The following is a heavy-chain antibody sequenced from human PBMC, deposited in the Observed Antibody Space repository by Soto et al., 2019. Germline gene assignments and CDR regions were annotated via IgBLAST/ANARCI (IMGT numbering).Heavy chain of an antibody. J-gene: IGHJ5*02. CDR1: GGFLSESY. CDR3: VRIRYQLPSSVLWLDP. CDR2: INHVGGT. D-gene: IGHD3-16*01. V-gene: IGHV4-34*01. Sequence: LSLTCAVYGGFLSESYWTWIRQPPGKGLEWIGEINHVGGTNYNPSLKSRVTMSVDTSQNQFSLRLISVTAADTAMYFCVRIRYQLPSSVLWLDPWGPRTPVPVSP.